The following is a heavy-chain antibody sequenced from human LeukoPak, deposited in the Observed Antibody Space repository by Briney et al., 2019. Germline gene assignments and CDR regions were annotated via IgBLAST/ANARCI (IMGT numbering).Heavy chain of an antibody. V-gene: IGHV1-69*13. D-gene: IGHD3-3*01. CDR3: ARDYDFWSGYYHNPHANDAFDV. CDR2: IIPIFGTA. J-gene: IGHJ3*01. Sequence: SVKVPCKASGGTFSSYAISWVRQAPGQGLEWMGGIIPIFGTANYAQKFQGRVTITADESTSTAYMELSSLRSEDTAVYYCARDYDFWSGYYHNPHANDAFDVWGQGTMVTVSS. CDR1: GGTFSSYA.